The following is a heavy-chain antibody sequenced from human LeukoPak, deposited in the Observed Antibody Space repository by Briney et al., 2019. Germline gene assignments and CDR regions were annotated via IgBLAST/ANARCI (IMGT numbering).Heavy chain of an antibody. Sequence: ASVKVSCKASGGTFSSYAISWVRQAPGQGLEWMGRIIPIFGTANYAQKFQGRVTITTDESTSTAYMELSSLRSEDTAVYYCARAPTYANWFDPRGQGTLVTVSS. CDR2: IIPIFGTA. D-gene: IGHD2-8*01. J-gene: IGHJ5*02. CDR1: GGTFSSYA. V-gene: IGHV1-69*05. CDR3: ARAPTYANWFDP.